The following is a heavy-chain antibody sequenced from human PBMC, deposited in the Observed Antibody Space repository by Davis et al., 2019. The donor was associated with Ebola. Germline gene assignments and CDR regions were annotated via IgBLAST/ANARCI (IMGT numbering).Heavy chain of an antibody. CDR1: GGSFSGHY. V-gene: IGHV4-34*01. D-gene: IGHD1-7*01. CDR2: INHSGST. Sequence: PSEILSLTCAVYGGSFSGHYWSWIRQPPGKGLEWIGEINHSGSTNYNPSLKSRVTVSVDTSKNQFSLRLISVTAADTAVYYCAKTGTSLSIYYYMDVWGKGTTVTVSS. J-gene: IGHJ6*03. CDR3: AKTGTSLSIYYYMDV.